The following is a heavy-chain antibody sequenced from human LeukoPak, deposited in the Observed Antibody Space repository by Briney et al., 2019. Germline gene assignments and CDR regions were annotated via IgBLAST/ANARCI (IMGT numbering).Heavy chain of an antibody. J-gene: IGHJ4*02. CDR1: GGSFSGYY. D-gene: IGHD6-13*01. CDR2: INHSGST. Sequence: KASETLSLTCAVYGGSFSGYYWSWIRQPPGKGLEWIGEINHSGSTNYNPSLKSRVTISVDTSKNQFSLKLSSVTAADTAVYYCARGCDSSSCPFDYWGQGTLVTVSS. V-gene: IGHV4-34*01. CDR3: ARGCDSSSCPFDY.